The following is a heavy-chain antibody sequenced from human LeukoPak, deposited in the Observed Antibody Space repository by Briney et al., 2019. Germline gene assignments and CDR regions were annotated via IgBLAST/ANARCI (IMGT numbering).Heavy chain of an antibody. CDR3: ARARELLPNFDY. CDR1: GSSISSYY. V-gene: IGHV4-59*01. Sequence: PSETLSLTCTVSGSSISSYYWSWTRQPPGKGLEWIGYIYYSGSTNYNPSLKSRVTISVDTSKNQFSLKLSSVTAADTAVYYCARARELLPNFDYWGQGTLVTVSS. J-gene: IGHJ4*02. D-gene: IGHD1-26*01. CDR2: IYYSGST.